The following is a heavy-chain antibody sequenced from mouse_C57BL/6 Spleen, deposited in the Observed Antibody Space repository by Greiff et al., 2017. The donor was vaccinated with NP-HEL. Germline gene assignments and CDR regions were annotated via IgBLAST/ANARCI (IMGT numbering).Heavy chain of an antibody. CDR3: ARDDSDSFAY. V-gene: IGHV1-50*01. CDR1: GYTFTSYW. J-gene: IGHJ3*01. CDR2: IDPSDSYT. Sequence: QVQLQQPGAELVKPGASVKLSCKASGYTFTSYWMQWVKQRPGQGLEWIGEIDPSDSYTNYNQKFKGKATLTVDTSSSTAYMQLSSLTSEDSAVYYCARDDSDSFAYWGQGTLVTVSA. D-gene: IGHD2-4*01.